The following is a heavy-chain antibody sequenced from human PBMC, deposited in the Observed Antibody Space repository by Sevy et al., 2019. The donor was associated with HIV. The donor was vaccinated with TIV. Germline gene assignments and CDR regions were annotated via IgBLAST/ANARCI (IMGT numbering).Heavy chain of an antibody. CDR1: GGSITSLY. CDR2: IYYNGHI. CDR3: AGQNAWGRGYS. Sequence: GSLRLSCTVSGGSITSLYWNWIRQPPGKGLEWIANIYYNGHINYNPSLKSRVTLSLDTSKNQFSLRLSSVTAADTAMYYCAGQNAWGRGYSWGQGTLVTVSS. J-gene: IGHJ4*02. D-gene: IGHD1-26*01. V-gene: IGHV4-59*08.